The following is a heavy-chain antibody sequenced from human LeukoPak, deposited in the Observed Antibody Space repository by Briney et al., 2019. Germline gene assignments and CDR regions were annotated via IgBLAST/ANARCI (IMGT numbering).Heavy chain of an antibody. CDR3: ASNFIRTGYFGEYYLH. CDR2: IAPYEGNT. CDR1: GYVFGVYG. J-gene: IGHJ4*02. Sequence: SVKVSFKVSGYVFGVYGVSWVRQAPDQGLEWLGWIAPYEGNTQYTPKLQDRIIVTADTATTTVYMELKSLSKDDTAVYYCASNFIRTGYFGEYYLHWGQGTQVVVSS. V-gene: IGHV1-18*01. D-gene: IGHD3-9*01.